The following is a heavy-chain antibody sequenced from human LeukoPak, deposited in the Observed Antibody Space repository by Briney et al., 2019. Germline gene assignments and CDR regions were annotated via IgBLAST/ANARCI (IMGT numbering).Heavy chain of an antibody. CDR2: IKQGESER. D-gene: IGHD4/OR15-4a*01. CDR3: ARGPNSQDY. Sequence: GGSLRLSCAASGFTFRSYRMNWVRQAPGKGLEWVASIKQGESERYYVDSVNGRFTISRDNAKNSLYLQMNSLRAEDTAVYYCARGPNSQDYWGQGTLVTVSS. CDR1: GFTFRSYR. J-gene: IGHJ4*02. V-gene: IGHV3-7*02.